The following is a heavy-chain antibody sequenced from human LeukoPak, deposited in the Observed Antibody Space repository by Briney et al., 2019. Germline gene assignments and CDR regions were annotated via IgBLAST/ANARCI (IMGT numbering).Heavy chain of an antibody. D-gene: IGHD3-22*01. CDR1: GYSFTNYW. CDR2: IYPGDSDT. J-gene: IGHJ4*02. V-gene: IGHV5-51*01. CDR3: ARHYYDSVDYFDY. Sequence: GESLKISCKGSGYSFTNYWIGWVRQMPGKGLEWMGIIYPGDSDTRYSPSFQGQVTISADKSISTAYLQWSSLKASDTAMYYCARHYYDSVDYFDYWGQGTLVTVSS.